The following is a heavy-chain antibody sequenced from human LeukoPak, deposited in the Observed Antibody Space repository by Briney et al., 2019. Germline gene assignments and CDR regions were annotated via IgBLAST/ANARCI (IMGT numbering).Heavy chain of an antibody. Sequence: GGSLRLSCAASGFTFDDCAMHWVRQAPGKGLEWVSGISWNSGSIGYADSVKGRFTISRDNAKNSLYLQMNSLRAEDTALYYCAKGRIAAAGTDENYFDYWGQGTLVTVSS. D-gene: IGHD6-13*01. V-gene: IGHV3-9*01. CDR1: GFTFDDCA. J-gene: IGHJ4*02. CDR2: ISWNSGSI. CDR3: AKGRIAAAGTDENYFDY.